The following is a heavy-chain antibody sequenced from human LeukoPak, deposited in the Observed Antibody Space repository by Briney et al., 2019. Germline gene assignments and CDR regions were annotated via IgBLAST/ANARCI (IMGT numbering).Heavy chain of an antibody. V-gene: IGHV1-18*01. Sequence: ASVKVSCKASGYTFTSYGISWVRQAPGQGLEWMGWISAYNGNTNYAQKLQGRVTMTEDTSTDTAYMELSSLRSEDTAVYYCATSHWQQLPNAGWGQGTLVTVSS. CDR3: ATSHWQQLPNAG. CDR2: ISAYNGNT. J-gene: IGHJ4*02. CDR1: GYTFTSYG. D-gene: IGHD6-13*01.